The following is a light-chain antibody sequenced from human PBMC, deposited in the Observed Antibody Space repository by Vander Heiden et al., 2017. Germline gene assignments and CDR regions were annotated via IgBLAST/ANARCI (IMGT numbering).Light chain of an antibody. Sequence: DIQMTQSPSSLSASVGDRVTITCRASQSISSYLNWYQQKPGKAPKLLIYAASSLQSGVPSRFSGSASGTDFTLTISILQPEDFATYYCQQSDSTPLTFGHGTKVDIK. J-gene: IGKJ3*01. CDR1: QSISSY. CDR3: QQSDSTPLT. CDR2: AAS. V-gene: IGKV1-39*01.